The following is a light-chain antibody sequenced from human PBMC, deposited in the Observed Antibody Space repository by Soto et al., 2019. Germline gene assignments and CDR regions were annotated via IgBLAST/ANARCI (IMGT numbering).Light chain of an antibody. J-gene: IGKJ4*01. CDR2: VAS. V-gene: IGKV3-15*01. CDR3: QQYNNWPLG. CDR1: QSVSSSY. Sequence: EIVLTQSPGTLSLSPGERATLSCRASQSVSSSYLAWYQQKPGQAPRLLIHVASSRATGIPVRFSGSGSGTEFTLTISSLQSEDFAIYYCQQYNNWPLGFGGGTKV.